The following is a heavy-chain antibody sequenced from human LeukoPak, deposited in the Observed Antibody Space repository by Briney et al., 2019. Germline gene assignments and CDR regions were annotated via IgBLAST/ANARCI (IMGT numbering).Heavy chain of an antibody. D-gene: IGHD3/OR15-3a*01. Sequence: SETLSLTCTVSGGSISSSGYYWGWIRQPPGKGLEWIGSIYYSGSTYYNPSLKSRVTISVDTSKNQFSLKLSSVTAADTAVYYCASQRSRARTFDYWGQGTLVTVSS. CDR2: IYYSGST. CDR3: ASQRSRARTFDY. V-gene: IGHV4-39*07. J-gene: IGHJ4*02. CDR1: GGSISSSGYY.